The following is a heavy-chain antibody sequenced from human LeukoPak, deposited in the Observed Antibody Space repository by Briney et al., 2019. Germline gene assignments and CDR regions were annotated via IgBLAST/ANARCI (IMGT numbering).Heavy chain of an antibody. CDR3: AKDATPFNSVWDYFDS. CDR1: GFTFSVHA. CDR2: IGGGDDDR. V-gene: IGHV3-23*01. Sequence: GGSLRLSCAASGFTFSVHAMSWVRQAPGKGPEWVSSIGGGDDDRYYADSVKGRFTVTRDNSNKMVYLQLNSLRAEDTALYYCAKDATPFNSVWDYFDSWGQGTLVTVSS. J-gene: IGHJ4*02. D-gene: IGHD7-27*01.